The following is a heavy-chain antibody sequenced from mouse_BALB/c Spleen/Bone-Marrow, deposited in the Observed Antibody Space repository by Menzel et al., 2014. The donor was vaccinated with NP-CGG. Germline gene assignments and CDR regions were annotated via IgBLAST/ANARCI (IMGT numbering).Heavy chain of an antibody. D-gene: IGHD1-1*01. J-gene: IGHJ2*01. Sequence: QVQLQQSGAELVKPGASVELSCKASGYTFTSYWMHWVKQRPGQGLEWIGEINPSNGRTNYNEKFKSKATLTVDKSSSTAYMQLSSLTSEDSAVYYCARRTTTVVVTDYWGQGTTLTVSS. CDR1: GYTFTSYW. CDR2: INPSNGRT. CDR3: ARRTTTVVVTDY. V-gene: IGHV1S81*02.